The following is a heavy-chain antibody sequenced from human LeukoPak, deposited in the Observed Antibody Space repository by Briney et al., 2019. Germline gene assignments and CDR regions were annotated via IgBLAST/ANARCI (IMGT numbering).Heavy chain of an antibody. CDR2: ISGSGGST. CDR3: AKVSHCSGGSCGEFDY. CDR1: GFTFSSYA. D-gene: IGHD2-15*01. Sequence: GGSLRLSCAASGFTFSSYAMSWVRQAPGKGLEWVSAISGSGGSTYYADSVKGRFTISRDNSKNTLYLQMNSLGAEDTAVYYCAKVSHCSGGSCGEFDYWGQGALVTVSS. V-gene: IGHV3-23*01. J-gene: IGHJ4*02.